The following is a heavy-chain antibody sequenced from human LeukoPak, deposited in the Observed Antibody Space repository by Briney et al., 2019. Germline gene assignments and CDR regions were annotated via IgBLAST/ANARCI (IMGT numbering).Heavy chain of an antibody. D-gene: IGHD6-13*01. CDR2: ISSSGGSRT. Sequence: GGSLRLSCAASGFIFSDYYMSWIRQAPGKGLKWVSYISSSGGSRTYYADSVKGRFTISRDNAKNSLYLQMNSLRAEDTAVYYCARFRYASTWPYGVDVWGQGTTVTVSS. CDR3: ARFRYASTWPYGVDV. CDR1: GFIFSDYY. J-gene: IGHJ6*02. V-gene: IGHV3-11*01.